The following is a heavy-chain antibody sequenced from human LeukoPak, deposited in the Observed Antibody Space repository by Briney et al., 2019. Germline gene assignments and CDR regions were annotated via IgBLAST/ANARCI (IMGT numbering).Heavy chain of an antibody. Sequence: ASVKVSCKASGYAFISYDINWVRQATGQGLEWVGYMNPNSGNTGYAQKFQGRVTITKNTSITTVYMELSSLRSEDTAVYYCAREGFDYWGQGTLVTVSS. J-gene: IGHJ4*02. V-gene: IGHV1-8*01. CDR3: AREGFDY. CDR2: MNPNSGNT. CDR1: GYAFISYD.